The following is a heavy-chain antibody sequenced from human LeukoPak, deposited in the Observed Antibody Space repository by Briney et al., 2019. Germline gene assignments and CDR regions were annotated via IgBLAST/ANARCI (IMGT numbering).Heavy chain of an antibody. D-gene: IGHD6-13*01. CDR2: IYTSGST. J-gene: IGHJ6*03. Sequence: SETLSLTCTVSGDSVNSGAYYWSWLRQPAGTEPEWIGRIYTSGSTNYNPSLKSRVTISVDTSKNHFSLKLTSVTAADTAVYYCARDRVGQQLVGRKYYYYYMDVWGKGTTVTISS. CDR1: GDSVNSGAYY. CDR3: ARDRVGQQLVGRKYYYYYMDV. V-gene: IGHV4-61*02.